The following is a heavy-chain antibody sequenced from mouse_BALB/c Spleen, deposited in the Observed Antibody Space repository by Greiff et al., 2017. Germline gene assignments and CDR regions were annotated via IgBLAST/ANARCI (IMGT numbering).Heavy chain of an antibody. Sequence: EVKLMESGGGLVQPKGSLKLSCAASGFTFNTYAMNWVRQAPGKGLEWVARIRSKSNNYATYYADSVKDRFTISRDDSQSMLYLQMNNLKTEDTAMDYCVRHGVVATYYAMDYWGQGTSVTVSS. CDR2: IRSKSNNYAT. J-gene: IGHJ4*01. CDR3: VRHGVVATYYAMDY. D-gene: IGHD1-1*01. CDR1: GFTFNTYA. V-gene: IGHV10-1*02.